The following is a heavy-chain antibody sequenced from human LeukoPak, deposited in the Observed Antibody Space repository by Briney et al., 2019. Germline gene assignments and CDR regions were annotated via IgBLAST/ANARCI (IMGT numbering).Heavy chain of an antibody. D-gene: IGHD2-15*01. CDR2: ISSSSSYI. CDR1: GFTFSSYS. CDR3: ARGGYCSGGSCYSSSPLDYYYGMDV. Sequence: GGSLRLSCAASGFTFSSYSMNWVRQAPGKGLEWVSSISSSSSYIYYADSVKGRFTIPRDNAKNSLYLQMNSLRAEDTAVYYCARGGYCSGGSCYSSSPLDYYYGMDVWGQGTTVTVSS. V-gene: IGHV3-21*01. J-gene: IGHJ6*02.